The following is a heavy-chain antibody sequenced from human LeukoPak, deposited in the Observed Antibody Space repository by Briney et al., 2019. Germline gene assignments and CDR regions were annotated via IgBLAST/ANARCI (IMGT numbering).Heavy chain of an antibody. CDR1: GYTFTTYG. V-gene: IGHV1-18*01. CDR3: ARDSPIYYDSGGYDAGHY. D-gene: IGHD3-22*01. Sequence: ASVKVSCKASGYTFTTYGISWVRQAPGQGLEGMGWISAYNGNTNYAQKLQGRVTMTTDTSTSTAYMELRSLRSDDTAVYYCARDSPIYYDSGGYDAGHYWGQGTLVTVSS. CDR2: ISAYNGNT. J-gene: IGHJ4*02.